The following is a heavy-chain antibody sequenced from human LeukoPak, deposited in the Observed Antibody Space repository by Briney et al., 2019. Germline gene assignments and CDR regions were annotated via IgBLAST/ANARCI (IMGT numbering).Heavy chain of an antibody. V-gene: IGHV4-39*07. CDR2: FYSSGTT. J-gene: IGHJ6*03. CDR3: ARLISARGYSYGRQPNYYMDV. Sequence: PSETLSLTCTISGGSISSSNYYWGWIRQPPGKGLEWIGSFYSSGTTYYNPSLKSRVTISADTSKNQFSLKLSSVTAADTAVYYCARLISARGYSYGRQPNYYMDVWGKGTTVTISS. CDR1: GGSISSSNYY. D-gene: IGHD5-18*01.